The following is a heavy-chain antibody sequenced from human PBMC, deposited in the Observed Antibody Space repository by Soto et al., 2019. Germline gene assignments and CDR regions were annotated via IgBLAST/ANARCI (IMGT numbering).Heavy chain of an antibody. CDR2: IYHTGST. CDR1: GGSLNSGGYS. D-gene: IGHD3-16*01. J-gene: IGHJ6*02. V-gene: IGHV4-30-2*01. Sequence: KPSETLSLTCAVSGGSLNSGGYSWSWIRQPPGKGLEWIGYIYHTGSTYSNPSLRSRVAISVDWSRNQFSLILESETAADTAVYYCARERGATTSWGPPIGGMDVWGQGTTVTVSS. CDR3: ARERGATTSWGPPIGGMDV.